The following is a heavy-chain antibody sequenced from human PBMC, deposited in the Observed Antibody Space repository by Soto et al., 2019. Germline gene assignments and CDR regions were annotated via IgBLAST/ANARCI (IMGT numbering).Heavy chain of an antibody. J-gene: IGHJ4*02. D-gene: IGHD6-13*01. CDR3: ARGGIAAAAPPDY. CDR1: GGSISSGGYY. Sequence: QVQLQESGPGLVKPSQTLSLTCTVSGGSISSGGYYWSWIRQHPGKGLEWIGYIYYSGSTYYNPALHSRVTISVDTSKNQFSLKLSSVTAADTAVYYCARGGIAAAAPPDYWGQGTLVTVSS. CDR2: IYYSGST. V-gene: IGHV4-31*03.